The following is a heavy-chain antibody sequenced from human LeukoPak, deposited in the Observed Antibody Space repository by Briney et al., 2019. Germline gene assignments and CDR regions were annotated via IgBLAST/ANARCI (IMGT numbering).Heavy chain of an antibody. CDR3: AREGGDYYDSSSYYRGLLDY. D-gene: IGHD3-22*01. V-gene: IGHV3-21*06. J-gene: IGHJ4*02. CDR1: GFTFSSYN. Sequence: GGSLRLSCAASGFTFSSYNMNWVRQAPGKGLEWVSFISTTSSYIYYADSVKGRFTISRHNAKNSLYLEMNSLRAEDTAVYYCAREGGDYYDSSSYYRGLLDYWGQGTLVTVSS. CDR2: ISTTSSYI.